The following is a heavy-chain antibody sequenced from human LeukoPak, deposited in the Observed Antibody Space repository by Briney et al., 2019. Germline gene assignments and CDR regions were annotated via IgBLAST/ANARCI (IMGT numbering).Heavy chain of an antibody. CDR1: GASFNYYY. D-gene: IGHD2-21*01. Sequence: SETLPLTCNVSGASFNYYYWSWIRQPAGKGLEWIGRVYLGGSTNYNPSLKSRVMMSLDKANNQFSLRLSSVTAADTATYYCARDHCDDAACYPFDRWGQGTLVTVSS. J-gene: IGHJ4*02. V-gene: IGHV4-4*07. CDR2: VYLGGST. CDR3: ARDHCDDAACYPFDR.